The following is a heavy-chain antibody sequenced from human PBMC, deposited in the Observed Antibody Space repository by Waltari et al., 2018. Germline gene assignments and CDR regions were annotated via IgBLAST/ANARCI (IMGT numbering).Heavy chain of an antibody. CDR3: ARLGVLGGDSYFDY. CDR2: IYSGGST. CDR1: GFTVSSNY. D-gene: IGHD2-21*02. J-gene: IGHJ4*02. V-gene: IGHV3-53*01. Sequence: EVQLVESGGGLIQPGGSLRLSCAASGFTVSSNYLSWVRQAPGKGLEWVSVIYSGGSTYYADSVKGRFTISRDNSKNTLYLQMNSLRAEDTAVYYCARLGVLGGDSYFDYWGQGTLVTVSS.